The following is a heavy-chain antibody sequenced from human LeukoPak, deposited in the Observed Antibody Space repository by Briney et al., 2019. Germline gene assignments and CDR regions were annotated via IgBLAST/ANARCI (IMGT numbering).Heavy chain of an antibody. CDR3: ARLRRYYYDSSGPPDY. CDR2: INHSGST. J-gene: IGHJ4*02. V-gene: IGHV4-34*01. CDR1: GGSFSVYY. Sequence: SETLSLTCAVYGGSFSVYYWTWIRQPPGKGLEWIGEINHSGSTNNNPSLKSRVTISVDTSKNQFSLKLSSVTAADTAVYYCARLRRYYYDSSGPPDYWGQGTLVTVSS. D-gene: IGHD3-22*01.